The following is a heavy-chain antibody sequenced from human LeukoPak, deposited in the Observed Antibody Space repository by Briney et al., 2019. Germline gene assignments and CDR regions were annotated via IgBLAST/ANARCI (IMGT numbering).Heavy chain of an antibody. CDR1: GGSLSFYY. Sequence: SETLSLTCGVSGGSLSFYYWSWIRQSPGKGLEWIAEISQNGDSNYNMSLKSRVTISLDKSKNQVSLKLNSVTAADTAVYYCARTLTDPPPNYFDYWGQGTLVTVSS. CDR3: ARTLTDPPPNYFDY. V-gene: IGHV4-34*01. D-gene: IGHD1-20*01. J-gene: IGHJ4*02. CDR2: ISQNGDS.